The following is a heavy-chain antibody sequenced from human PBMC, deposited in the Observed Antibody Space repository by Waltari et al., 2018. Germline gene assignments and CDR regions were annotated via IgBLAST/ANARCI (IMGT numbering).Heavy chain of an antibody. CDR2: IYYSGST. Sequence: QVKLQESGPGLVRRSKTLSLTCTDSGGSISSYYWSWLRPPPGQDWEWIGYIYYSGSTNYNPSLKSRVTISVDTSKNQFSLKLSSVTAADTAVYYCARDLRETAMIPYYYYYYYMDVWGKGTTVTVSS. CDR3: ARDLRETAMIPYYYYYYYMDV. D-gene: IGHD5-18*01. J-gene: IGHJ6*03. V-gene: IGHV4-59*01. CDR1: GGSISSYY.